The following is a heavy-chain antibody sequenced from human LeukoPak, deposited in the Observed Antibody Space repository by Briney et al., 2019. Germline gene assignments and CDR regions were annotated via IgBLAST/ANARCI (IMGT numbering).Heavy chain of an antibody. J-gene: IGHJ3*02. CDR1: GGSFSGYY. CDR2: INHSGST. D-gene: IGHD3-22*01. Sequence: SETLSLTCAVYGGSFSGYYWSWIRQPPGKGLEWIGEINHSGSTNNNPSLKSRVTISVDTSKNQFSLKLSSVTAADTAVYYCARAPYYYDSSGYPAPRAFDIWGQGTMVTVSS. CDR3: ARAPYYYDSSGYPAPRAFDI. V-gene: IGHV4-34*01.